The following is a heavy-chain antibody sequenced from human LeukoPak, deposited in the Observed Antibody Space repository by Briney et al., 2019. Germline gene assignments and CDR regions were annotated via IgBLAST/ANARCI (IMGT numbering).Heavy chain of an antibody. CDR1: GGPISSGGYS. V-gene: IGHV4-30-2*01. D-gene: IGHD3-10*01. CDR3: ARDVAYYYGSGTWFDP. CDR2: IYHSGST. Sequence: SETLSLTCAVSGGPISSGGYSWSWIRQPPGKGLEWIGYIYHSGSTYYNPSLKSRVTISVDRSKNQFSLKRSSVTAADTAVYYCARDVAYYYGSGTWFDPWGQGTLVTVSS. J-gene: IGHJ5*02.